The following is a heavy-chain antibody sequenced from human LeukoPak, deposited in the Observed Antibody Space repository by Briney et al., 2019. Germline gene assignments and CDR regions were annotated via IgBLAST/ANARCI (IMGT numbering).Heavy chain of an antibody. V-gene: IGHV3-7*01. Sequence: GGSLRLSCAASGFTFSSYWISWVRQAPGRGLEWVANIKQDGSEKYYVDSVKGRFTISRDNAKNSLYLQMNSLRAEDTAVYYCARDQLYPLLYSWTHYDAFDIWGQGTMVTVSS. CDR3: ARDQLYPLLYSWTHYDAFDI. CDR2: IKQDGSEK. D-gene: IGHD2-2*02. CDR1: GFTFSSYW. J-gene: IGHJ3*02.